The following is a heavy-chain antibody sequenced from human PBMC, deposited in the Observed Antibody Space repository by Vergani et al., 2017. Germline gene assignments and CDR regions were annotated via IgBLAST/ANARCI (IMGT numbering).Heavy chain of an antibody. V-gene: IGHV1-2*02. CDR3: ARAHDYVWGSYRYSLGFFFDY. CDR2: INPNSGGT. Sequence: QVQLVQSGAEVKKPGASVKVSCKASGHTFTGYYMHWVRQAPGQGLEWMGWINPNSGGTNYAQKFQGRVTMTRDTSISTAYMELSRLRSDDTAVYYCARAHDYVWGSYRYSLGFFFDYWGQRTLVTVSS. J-gene: IGHJ4*02. CDR1: GHTFTGYY. D-gene: IGHD3-16*02.